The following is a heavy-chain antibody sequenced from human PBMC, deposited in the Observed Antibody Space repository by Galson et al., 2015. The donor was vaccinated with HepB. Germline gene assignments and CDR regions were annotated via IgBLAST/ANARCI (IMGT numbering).Heavy chain of an antibody. CDR2: IYSGGNR. Sequence: SLRLSCAASGLTVSNDCITWVRQAPGKGLDWVSVIYSGGNRDYADSVKGRFSISRDNSKNAVYLQMNSLRAEDTAVYYCARAVIKGYYYYYGMDVWGQGTTVTVSS. V-gene: IGHV3-66*01. CDR1: GLTVSNDC. J-gene: IGHJ6*02. CDR3: ARAVIKGYYYYYGMDV.